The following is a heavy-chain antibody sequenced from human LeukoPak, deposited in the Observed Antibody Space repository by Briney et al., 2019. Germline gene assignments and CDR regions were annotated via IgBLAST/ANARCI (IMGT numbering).Heavy chain of an antibody. D-gene: IGHD1-1*01. CDR2: ISSSGSTI. V-gene: IGHV3-48*03. CDR1: GFTFSSYE. J-gene: IGHJ3*02. CDR3: ARVSSSREHAFDI. Sequence: GGSLRLSCAASGFTFSSYEMNWVHQAPGKGLEWVSYISSSGSTIYYADSVKGRFTISRDNAKNSLYLQMNSLRAEDTAVYYCARVSSSREHAFDIWGQGTMVTVSS.